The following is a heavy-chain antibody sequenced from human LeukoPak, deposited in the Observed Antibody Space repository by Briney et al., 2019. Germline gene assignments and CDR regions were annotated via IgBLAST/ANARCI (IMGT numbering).Heavy chain of an antibody. CDR3: ARDSGAYYYDSSGYFSFDY. V-gene: IGHV1-69*13. CDR2: IIPIFGAA. D-gene: IGHD3-22*01. Sequence: GASVTVSCKASGGTFSSYAISWVRQAPGQGLEWMGGIIPIFGAANYAQKFQGRVTITADESTSTAYMELSSLRSEDTAVYYCARDSGAYYYDSSGYFSFDYWGQGTLVTVSS. J-gene: IGHJ4*02. CDR1: GGTFSSYA.